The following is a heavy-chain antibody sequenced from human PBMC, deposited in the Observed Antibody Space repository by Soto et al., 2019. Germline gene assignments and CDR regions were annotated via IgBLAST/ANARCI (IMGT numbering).Heavy chain of an antibody. J-gene: IGHJ4*02. CDR1: GLGYSAYA. V-gene: IGHV3-23*01. CDR3: AKRSPYSSGWYSPIFDY. CDR2: ISESGGST. D-gene: IGHD6-13*01. Sequence: GVSMSLSCAASGLGYSAYAMSWVRQAPGGGLEWVSVISESGGSTHYADSVRGRFTVSRDNSKNSLSLRMNSLRDEDTAVYFGAKRSPYSSGWYSPIFDYLGQGALFTVSS.